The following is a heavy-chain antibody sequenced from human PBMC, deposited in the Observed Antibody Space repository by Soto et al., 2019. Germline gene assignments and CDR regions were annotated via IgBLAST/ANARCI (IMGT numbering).Heavy chain of an antibody. Sequence: EVQLLESGGGLVQPGGSLRLSCAASGFTFSSYAMSWVRQAPGKGLEWVSAISGSGGSTYYADSVKGRFTISRDNSKNTLYRQMNGLRAEDTDVDYCAKQKWIVVVPDASSWFDPWGQGTLVTVSS. V-gene: IGHV3-23*01. CDR1: GFTFSSYA. D-gene: IGHD2-2*01. CDR3: AKQKWIVVVPDASSWFDP. CDR2: ISGSGGST. J-gene: IGHJ5*02.